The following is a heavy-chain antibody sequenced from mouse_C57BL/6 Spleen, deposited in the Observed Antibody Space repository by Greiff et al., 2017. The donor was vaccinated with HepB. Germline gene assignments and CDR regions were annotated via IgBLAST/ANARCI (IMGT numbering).Heavy chain of an antibody. V-gene: IGHV1-18*01. J-gene: IGHJ4*01. CDR1: GYTFTDYN. Sequence: VQLQQSGPELVKPGASVKIPCKASGYTFTDYNMDWVKQSHGKSLEWIGDINPNNGGTIYNQKFKGKATLTVDKSSSTAYMELRSLTSEDTAVYYCARRGGYYYGSSHYYAMDYWGQGTSGTVSS. CDR3: ARRGGYYYGSSHYYAMDY. D-gene: IGHD1-1*01. CDR2: INPNNGGT.